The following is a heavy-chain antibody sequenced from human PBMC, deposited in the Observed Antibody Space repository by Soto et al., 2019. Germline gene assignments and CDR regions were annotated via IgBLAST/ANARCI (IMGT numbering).Heavy chain of an antibody. V-gene: IGHV4-59*01. CDR1: GGSISSYY. Sequence: QVQLQESGPGLVKPSETLSLTCTVSGGSISSYYWSWIRQPPGKGLEWIGYIYYSGSTNYNPSLKSRVTITVDTSKNQFSLKLSSVTAADTAVYYCARVTGSSYPDYWGQGTLVTVSS. J-gene: IGHJ4*02. D-gene: IGHD2-15*01. CDR2: IYYSGST. CDR3: ARVTGSSYPDY.